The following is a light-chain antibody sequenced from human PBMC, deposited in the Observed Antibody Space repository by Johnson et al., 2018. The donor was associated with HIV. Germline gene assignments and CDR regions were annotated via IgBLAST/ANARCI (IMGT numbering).Light chain of an antibody. CDR1: TSNIGNNY. CDR3: GTWDSSLSAYV. J-gene: IGLJ1*01. Sequence: QSVLTQPPSVSAAPGQKVTISCSGSTSNIGNNYVSWYQQLPGTAPKLLIYETNKRPSGIPDRFSGYKSGTSATLGITGLQTGDEADYYCGTWDSSLSAYVFGTGTKVTAL. CDR2: ETN. V-gene: IGLV1-51*02.